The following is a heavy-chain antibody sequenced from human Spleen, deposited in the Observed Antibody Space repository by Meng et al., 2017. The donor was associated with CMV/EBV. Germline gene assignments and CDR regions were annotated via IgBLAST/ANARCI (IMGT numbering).Heavy chain of an antibody. Sequence: QLQRQQWGAGLLKPSGTLSLTCAVYGGSFSGYYWSWIRQPPGKGLEWIGYIYYSGSTNYNPSLKSRVTISVDTSKNQFSLKLSSVTAADTAVYYCATSTGDGGTMGYWGQGTLVTVSS. CDR2: IYYSGST. CDR1: GGSFSGYY. V-gene: IGHV4-34*01. D-gene: IGHD7-27*01. CDR3: ATSTGDGGTMGY. J-gene: IGHJ4*02.